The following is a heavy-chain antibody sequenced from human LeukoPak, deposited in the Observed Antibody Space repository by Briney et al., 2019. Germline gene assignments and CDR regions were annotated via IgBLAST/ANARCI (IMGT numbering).Heavy chain of an antibody. V-gene: IGHV1-69*05. J-gene: IGHJ6*03. D-gene: IGHD1-14*01. Sequence: VASVKVSCKASGGTFSSYAISWVRQAPGQGLEWMGGIIPIFGTANYAQKFQGRVTITTDESTSTAYMELSSLRSEDTAVYYCARGSRDRAYYYYYMDVWGKGTTVTVSS. CDR1: GGTFSSYA. CDR3: ARGSRDRAYYYYYMDV. CDR2: IIPIFGTA.